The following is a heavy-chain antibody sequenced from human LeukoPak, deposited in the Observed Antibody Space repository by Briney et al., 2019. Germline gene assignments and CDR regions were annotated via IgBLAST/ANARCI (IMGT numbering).Heavy chain of an antibody. D-gene: IGHD4-17*01. CDR1: GFTFSSYA. V-gene: IGHV3-23*01. Sequence: GGSLRLSCVASGFTFSSYAMSWVRQAPGKGLEWVSVIRGTDDNTYYADSVKGRFTISRDNAKNTLYLQMNSLRAEDTAVYYCARGFGYGDYEGLNYWGQGTLVTVSS. CDR2: IRGTDDNT. CDR3: ARGFGYGDYEGLNY. J-gene: IGHJ4*02.